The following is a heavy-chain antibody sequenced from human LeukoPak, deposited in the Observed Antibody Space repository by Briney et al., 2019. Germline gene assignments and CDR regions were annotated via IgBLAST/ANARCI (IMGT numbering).Heavy chain of an antibody. CDR3: ARHRSSWSHYYYYMDV. V-gene: IGHV4-39*01. CDR2: IYYSGST. Sequence: SETLSLTCTVSGGSISSSSYYWGWIRQPPEKGLEWIGSIYYSGSTYYNPSLKSRVTISVDTSKNQFSLKLSSVTAADTAVYYCARHRSSWSHYYYYMDVWGKGTTVTVSS. CDR1: GGSISSSSYY. J-gene: IGHJ6*03. D-gene: IGHD6-13*01.